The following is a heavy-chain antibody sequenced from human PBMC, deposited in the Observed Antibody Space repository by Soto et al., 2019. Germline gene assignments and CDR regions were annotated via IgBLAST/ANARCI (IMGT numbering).Heavy chain of an antibody. D-gene: IGHD1-26*01. J-gene: IGHJ4*02. V-gene: IGHV1-69*06. Sequence: RASVNVSCKASGGTFSSYAISWVRQAPGQGLEWMGGIIPIFGTANYAQKFQGRVTITADKSTSTAYMELSSLRSEDTAVYYCARLYSGSYLYYFDYWGQGTLVTVSS. CDR1: GGTFSSYA. CDR2: IIPIFGTA. CDR3: ARLYSGSYLYYFDY.